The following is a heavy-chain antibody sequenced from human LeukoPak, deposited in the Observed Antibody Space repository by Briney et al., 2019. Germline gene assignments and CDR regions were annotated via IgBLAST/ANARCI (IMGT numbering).Heavy chain of an antibody. D-gene: IGHD3-22*01. V-gene: IGHV4-34*01. CDR1: GGSFSGYY. CDR2: INHSGST. CDR3: ARLSYDSSGYYWVEAFDI. J-gene: IGHJ3*02. Sequence: SETLSLTCAVYGGSFSGYYWSWIRQPPGKGLEWLGEINHSGSTNYNPSLKSRVTISVDTSKNQFSLKLSSVTAADTAVYYCARLSYDSSGYYWVEAFDIWGQGTMVTVSS.